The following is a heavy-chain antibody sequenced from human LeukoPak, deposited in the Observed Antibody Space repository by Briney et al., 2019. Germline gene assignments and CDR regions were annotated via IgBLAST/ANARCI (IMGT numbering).Heavy chain of an antibody. Sequence: GGSLRLSCAASGFTFSNYAMSWVRQAPGKGLEWVASIKQDGSERYYVDSVKGRFTIFRDNVKNSLYLQMNSLRAEDTAVYYCASAGTSYGDQFFDYWGQGTLVTVSS. CDR2: IKQDGSER. CDR1: GFTFSNYA. D-gene: IGHD4-17*01. V-gene: IGHV3-7*01. CDR3: ASAGTSYGDQFFDY. J-gene: IGHJ4*02.